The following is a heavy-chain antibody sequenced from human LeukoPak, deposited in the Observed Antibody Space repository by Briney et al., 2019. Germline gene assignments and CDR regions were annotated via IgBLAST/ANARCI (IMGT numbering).Heavy chain of an antibody. V-gene: IGHV1-8*02. CDR1: GYTFTSYA. J-gene: IGHJ4*02. CDR3: ARGRLADFDY. CDR2: MNPNSGNT. Sequence: GASVKVSCKASGYTFTSYAMNWVRQAPGQGLEWMGWMNPNSGNTGYAQKFQGRVTMTRNTSISTAYMELSSLRSEDTAVYYCARGRLADFDYWGQGTLVTVSS.